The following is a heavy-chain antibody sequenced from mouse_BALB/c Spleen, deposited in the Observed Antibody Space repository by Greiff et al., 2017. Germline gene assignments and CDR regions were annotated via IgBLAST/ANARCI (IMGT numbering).Heavy chain of an antibody. Sequence: EVKLMESGGGLVKPGGSLKLSCAASGFTFSSYAMSWVRQSPEKRLEWVAEISSGGSYTYYPDTVTGRFTISRDNAKNTLYLEMSSLRSEDTAMYYCARDRSHYGSSRYFDVWGAGTTVTVSS. CDR1: GFTFSSYA. J-gene: IGHJ1*01. V-gene: IGHV5-9-4*01. CDR2: ISSGGSYT. D-gene: IGHD1-1*01. CDR3: ARDRSHYGSSRYFDV.